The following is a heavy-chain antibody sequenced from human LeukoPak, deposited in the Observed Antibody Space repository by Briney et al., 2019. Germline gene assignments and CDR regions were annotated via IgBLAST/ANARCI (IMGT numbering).Heavy chain of an antibody. CDR3: ARQNPAAAGQGLDY. CDR2: IYYSGST. J-gene: IGHJ4*01. V-gene: IGHV4-59*08. D-gene: IGHD6-13*01. CDR1: GGSISSYY. Sequence: TSETLSLTCTVSGGSISSYYWSWIRQPPGKGLEWIGYIYYSGSTNYNPSLKSRVTISVDTSKNQFSLKLSSVTAADTAVYYCARQNPAAAGQGLDYWGQGALVTVSS.